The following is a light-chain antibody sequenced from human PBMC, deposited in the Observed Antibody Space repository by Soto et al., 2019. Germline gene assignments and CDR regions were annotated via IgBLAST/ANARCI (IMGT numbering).Light chain of an antibody. CDR3: CSFARSRIL. CDR1: SIDVGSYNL. V-gene: IGLV2-23*02. J-gene: IGLJ1*01. Sequence: QSVLTQPASVSGSPGQSITISCTGTSIDVGSYNLVSWYQQHPGKAPKLMIYEVSERPAGVSNRFSGSKSGNTASLTISGLQAEDEADYYCCSFARSRILFGTGTKVTVL. CDR2: EVS.